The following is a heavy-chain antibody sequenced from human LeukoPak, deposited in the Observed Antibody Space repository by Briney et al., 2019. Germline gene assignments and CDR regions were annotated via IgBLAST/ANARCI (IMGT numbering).Heavy chain of an antibody. D-gene: IGHD3-16*01. CDR3: ARGAGVLGLGGDH. CDR1: GFTFSGYN. CDR2: ISSNANNK. J-gene: IGHJ4*02. Sequence: GGSLRLSCAASGFTFSGYNMNWVRQAPGKGLEWVASISSNANNKYYADSLKGRFTVSRDNAKNSLFLQMNSLRADDTAVYYCARGAGVLGLGGDHGRRGTVVAVSA. V-gene: IGHV3-21*01.